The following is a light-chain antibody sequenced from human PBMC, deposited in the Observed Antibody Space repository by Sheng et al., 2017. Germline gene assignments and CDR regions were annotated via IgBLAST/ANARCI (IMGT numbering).Light chain of an antibody. Sequence: QSALTQPASVSGSPGQSITISCTGTTSDVGAYNYVSWYQHHPGKAPKLIIYDVSFRPSGVSYRFSGSKSGNTASLTISGLQAEDEADYYCNSFASSGTHVFGTGTSVTVL. CDR1: TSDVGAYNY. V-gene: IGLV2-14*03. CDR3: NSFASSGTHV. J-gene: IGLJ1*01. CDR2: DVS.